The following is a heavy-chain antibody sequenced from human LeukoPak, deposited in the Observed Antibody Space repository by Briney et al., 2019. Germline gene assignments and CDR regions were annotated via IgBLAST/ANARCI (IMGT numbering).Heavy chain of an antibody. Sequence: SETLSLTCAVSGYSISSGYYWGWIRQPPGKGLEWIGNIYHSGSTYYNPSLKSRVTISVDTSKNQFSLKLSSVTAADTAVYYCAGDRYADYVSDWGQGTLVTVSS. J-gene: IGHJ4*02. CDR3: AGDRYADYVSD. V-gene: IGHV4-38-2*02. D-gene: IGHD4-17*01. CDR2: IYHSGST. CDR1: GYSISSGYY.